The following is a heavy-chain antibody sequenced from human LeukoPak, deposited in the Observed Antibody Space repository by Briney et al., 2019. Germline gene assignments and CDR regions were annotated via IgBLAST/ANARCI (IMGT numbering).Heavy chain of an antibody. Sequence: SETLSLTCAVYGGSFSGYYWSWIRQPPGKGLEWIEEINHSGSTNYNPSLKSRVTISVDTSKNQFSLKLSSVTAADTAVYYCARGESSDYWGQGTLVTVSS. J-gene: IGHJ4*02. D-gene: IGHD3-10*01. CDR1: GGSFSGYY. CDR3: ARGESSDY. CDR2: INHSGST. V-gene: IGHV4-34*01.